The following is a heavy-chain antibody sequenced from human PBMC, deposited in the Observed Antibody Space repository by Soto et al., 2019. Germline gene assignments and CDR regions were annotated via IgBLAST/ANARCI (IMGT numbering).Heavy chain of an antibody. CDR2: INYSGVT. CDR1: GGSLSGYY. V-gene: IGHV4-34*02. Sequence: QVQLQQWGAGLLKPSETLSLTCQVYGGSLSGYYGNWIRQSPGKGLEWIGEINYSGVTNYNPSLQSRVTMSVDTSKNQFSLKLTSMTAADTAVYYCARGIGMVVSSPSFDYWGQGTLVTVSS. CDR3: ARGIGMVVSSPSFDY. J-gene: IGHJ4*02. D-gene: IGHD2-21*01.